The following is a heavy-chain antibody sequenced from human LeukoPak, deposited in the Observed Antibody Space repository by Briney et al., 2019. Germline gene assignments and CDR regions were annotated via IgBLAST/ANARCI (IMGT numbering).Heavy chain of an antibody. CDR2: ISYDGSNK. D-gene: IGHD2-2*01. V-gene: IGHV3-30*03. J-gene: IGHJ4*02. CDR3: ATVVPAARPDY. Sequence: HPGRSLRLSCAASGFTFSSYGMHWVRQAPGRGLEWVAVISYDGSNKYYADSVKGRFTISRDNSKNTLYLQMNSLRAEDTAVYYCATVVPAARPDYWGQGTLVTVSS. CDR1: GFTFSSYG.